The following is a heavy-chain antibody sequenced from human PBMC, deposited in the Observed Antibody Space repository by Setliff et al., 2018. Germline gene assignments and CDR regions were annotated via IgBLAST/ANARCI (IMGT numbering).Heavy chain of an antibody. CDR1: PYSFSGYY. D-gene: IGHD3-10*01. J-gene: IGHJ5*02. Sequence: GASVKVSCKTSPYSFSGYYIHWVRQAPGQGLEWMGWINTNSGDTRYAHKFQGRVTMTRDTSISTAYMELSRLRSDDTAVYYCARTKGFVDGYLDPWGQGTLVTVSS. CDR2: INTNSGDT. CDR3: ARTKGFVDGYLDP. V-gene: IGHV1-2*07.